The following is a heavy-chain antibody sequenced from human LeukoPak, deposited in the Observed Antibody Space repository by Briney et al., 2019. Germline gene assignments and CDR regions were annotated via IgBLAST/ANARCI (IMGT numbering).Heavy chain of an antibody. J-gene: IGHJ4*02. V-gene: IGHV3-33*08. CDR3: ARRGTGPFDY. Sequence: GGSLRLSCVASGFTLRSYVMNWVRQAPGKGLEWVAFIRYDGSNKYYTDSVKGRFTISRDNAKNSLYLQMNSLRAEDTAVYYCARRGTGPFDYLGQGTLVTVSS. CDR2: IRYDGSNK. CDR1: GFTLRSYV. D-gene: IGHD1-1*01.